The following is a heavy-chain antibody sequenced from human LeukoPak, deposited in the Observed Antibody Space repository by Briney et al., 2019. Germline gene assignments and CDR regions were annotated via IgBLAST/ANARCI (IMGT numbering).Heavy chain of an antibody. D-gene: IGHD5-18*01. CDR1: GFTFSSYS. V-gene: IGHV3-21*01. J-gene: IGHJ4*02. CDR2: ISSSSSYI. CDR3: ARSGDTAMVTGHFDY. Sequence: GGSLRLSCAASGFTFSSYSMNWVRQAPGKGLEWGSSISSSSSYIYYADSVKGRFTISRDNAKNSLYLQMNSLRAEDTAVYYCARSGDTAMVTGHFDYWGQGTLVTVSS.